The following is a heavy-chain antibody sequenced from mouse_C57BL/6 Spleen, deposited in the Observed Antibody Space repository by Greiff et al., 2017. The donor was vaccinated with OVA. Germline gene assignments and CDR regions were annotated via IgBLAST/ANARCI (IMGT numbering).Heavy chain of an antibody. V-gene: IGHV1-62-2*01. D-gene: IGHD1-1*01. J-gene: IGHJ3*01. CDR3: ARHEDGYYGSSYPWFAY. CDR1: GYTFTEYT. CDR2: FYPGSGSI. Sequence: VQLQESGAELVKPGASVKLSCKASGYTFTEYTIHWVKQRSGQGLEWIGWFYPGSGSIKYNENFKDKATLTADKSSSTVYMELSRLTSKDSAVYFCARHEDGYYGSSYPWFAYWGQGTLVTVSA.